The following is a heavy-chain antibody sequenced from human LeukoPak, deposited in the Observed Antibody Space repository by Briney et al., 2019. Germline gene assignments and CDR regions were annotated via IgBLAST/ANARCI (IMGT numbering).Heavy chain of an antibody. V-gene: IGHV1-8*01. CDR2: VNPNGGNT. CDR3: AKRGYSYGDFDY. CDR1: GYTFTSYD. Sequence: ASVKVSCKASGYTFTSYDIHWVRQATGQGLEWMGWVNPNGGNTGYAQKFQGRVIMTRNTSISTAYMEVSSLRSEDTAVYYCAKRGYSYGDFDYWGQGTLVTVSS. D-gene: IGHD5-18*01. J-gene: IGHJ4*02.